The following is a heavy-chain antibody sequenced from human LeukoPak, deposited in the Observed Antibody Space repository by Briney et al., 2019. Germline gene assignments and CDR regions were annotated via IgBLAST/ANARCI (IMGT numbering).Heavy chain of an antibody. CDR2: IYYSGST. CDR1: GGSISSSSYY. CDR3: ARESLGWFGELLGGTGTEFDY. V-gene: IGHV4-39*07. J-gene: IGHJ4*02. D-gene: IGHD3-10*01. Sequence: PSETLSLTCTVSGGSISSSSYYWGWIRQPPRKGLEWIGSIYYSGSTYYNPSLKSRVTISVDTSKNQFSLKLSSVTAADTAVYYCARESLGWFGELLGGTGTEFDYWGQGTLVTISS.